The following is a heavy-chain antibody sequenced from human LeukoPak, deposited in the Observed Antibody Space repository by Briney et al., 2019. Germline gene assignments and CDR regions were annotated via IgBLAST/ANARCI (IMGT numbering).Heavy chain of an antibody. D-gene: IGHD2-2*02. CDR2: ISAYNGNT. CDR1: GYTFTSYG. CDR3: ARYLIPCTSCYIGGYYYYMDV. V-gene: IGHV1-18*01. J-gene: IGHJ6*03. Sequence: PGASVKVSCKASGYTFTSYGISWVRQAPGQGLEWMGWISAYNGNTNYAQKLQGRVTMTTDTSMSTAYMELRSLRSDDTAVYYCARYLIPCTSCYIGGYYYYMDVWGKGTTVTVSS.